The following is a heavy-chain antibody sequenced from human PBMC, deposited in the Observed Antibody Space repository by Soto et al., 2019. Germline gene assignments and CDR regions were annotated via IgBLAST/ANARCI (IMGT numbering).Heavy chain of an antibody. CDR1: GGSISSGGYY. J-gene: IGHJ4*02. CDR3: AREVIVATGNSSDY. CDR2: INYSGST. Sequence: LSLTCSVSGGSISSGGYYWSWIRQHPGKGLEWIGYINYSGSTYYNPSLKSRVTISVDTSKNQFSLKLSSVTAADTAVYYCAREVIVATGNSSDYWGQGTLVTVSS. V-gene: IGHV4-31*03. D-gene: IGHD6-13*01.